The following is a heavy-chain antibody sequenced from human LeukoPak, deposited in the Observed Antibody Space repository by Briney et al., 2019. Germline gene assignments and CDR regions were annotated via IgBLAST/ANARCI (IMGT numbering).Heavy chain of an antibody. Sequence: GSLRLSCAASGFTFSSYGMSWIRQPPGKGLEWIGEIHHSGSTNYNPSLKSRVTISVDTPQNQFSLKLSSVTAADTALYYCAGGGYSYGYWGQGTLVAVSS. CDR3: AGGGYSYGY. CDR1: GFTFSSYG. D-gene: IGHD5-18*01. J-gene: IGHJ4*02. CDR2: IHHSGST. V-gene: IGHV4-34*08.